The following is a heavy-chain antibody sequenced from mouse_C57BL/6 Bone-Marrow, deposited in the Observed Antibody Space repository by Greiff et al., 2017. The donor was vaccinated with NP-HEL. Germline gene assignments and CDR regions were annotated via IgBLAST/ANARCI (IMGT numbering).Heavy chain of an antibody. CDR2: ITPNYGTT. CDR3: ARRYYGSSWFAY. J-gene: IGHJ3*01. CDR1: GYSFTDYN. Sequence: VQLKESGPELVKPGASVKISCKASGYSFTDYNMNWVKQSHGKSLEWIGVITPNYGTTSYNQKFKGKAPLTVDQSSSTAYMQLNSLTSEDSAVYYCARRYYGSSWFAYWGQGTLVTVSA. V-gene: IGHV1-39*01. D-gene: IGHD1-1*01.